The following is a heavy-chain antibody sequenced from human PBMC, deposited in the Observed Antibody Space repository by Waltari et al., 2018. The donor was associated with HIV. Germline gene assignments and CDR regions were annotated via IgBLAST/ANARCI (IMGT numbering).Heavy chain of an antibody. D-gene: IGHD3-16*01. CDR2: SYSGGSH. V-gene: IGHV4-30-4*01. CDR1: GGSISSAGYY. J-gene: IGHJ6*02. CDR3: ARGGVSYHDMDV. Sequence: QVQLQESGPGLVRPSQTLSLTCTVSGGSISSAGYYWSWIRQPPGKGLDWIGNSYSGGSHYYNPSLESRGTMSVDTSKNQFSLNLKSGTAACTAVYYFARGGVSYHDMDVWGQGTAVTVSS.